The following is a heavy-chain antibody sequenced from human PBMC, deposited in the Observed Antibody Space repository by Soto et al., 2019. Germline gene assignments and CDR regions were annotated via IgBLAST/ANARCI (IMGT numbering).Heavy chain of an antibody. Sequence: GGSLRLSCAASGFIFENFGMSWVRQAPGKGLEWISSISGSGFKKYYADSVKGRFTISRDNSQKTLYLQMNSLRAEDTAIYYCAKGKAHSLFGVDTLFDYWGQGTLVTVSS. CDR2: ISGSGFKK. J-gene: IGHJ4*02. CDR3: AKGKAHSLFGVDTLFDY. D-gene: IGHD3-3*01. V-gene: IGHV3-23*01. CDR1: GFIFENFG.